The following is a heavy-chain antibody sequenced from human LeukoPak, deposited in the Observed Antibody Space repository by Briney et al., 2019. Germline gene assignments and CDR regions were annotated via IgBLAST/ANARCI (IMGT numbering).Heavy chain of an antibody. CDR2: MDPNSGNT. V-gene: IGHV1-8*01. Sequence: ASVKVSCKASGYTFTSYDINWVRQATGQGLEWMGWMDPNSGNTGYAQKFQGRVTMTRNTSISTAYMELSSLRSEDTAVYYCTRETSSRYFDYWGQGTLVTVSS. CDR1: GYTFTSYD. J-gene: IGHJ4*02. CDR3: TRETSSRYFDY.